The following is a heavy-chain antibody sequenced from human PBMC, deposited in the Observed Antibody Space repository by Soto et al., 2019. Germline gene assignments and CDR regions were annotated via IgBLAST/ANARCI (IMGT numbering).Heavy chain of an antibody. Sequence: ELQLVESGGGLVQPGGSLRLSCEASGFTFRSNWMSWVRQAPAKGLEWVANINQDGSDRYYADSVRGRFTISRDNAKKSLYLQMNSLRAEDTAIYYCVRDLAAPGTADSSYYYGMDVWGQGTTVTVSS. CDR3: VRDLAAPGTADSSYYYGMDV. V-gene: IGHV3-7*01. CDR1: GFTFRSNW. D-gene: IGHD6-13*01. J-gene: IGHJ6*02. CDR2: INQDGSDR.